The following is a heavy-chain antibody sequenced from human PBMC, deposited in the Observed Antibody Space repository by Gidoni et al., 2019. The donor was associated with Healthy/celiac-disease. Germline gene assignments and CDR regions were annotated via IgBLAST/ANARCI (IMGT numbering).Heavy chain of an antibody. CDR2: INPNSGGT. D-gene: IGHD2-15*01. J-gene: IGHJ6*02. CDR3: ARDRWRKTRYYGMDV. CDR1: GYTFTGYY. V-gene: IGHV1-2*02. Sequence: QVPLVQSGAEVKKPGASVKVSCKASGYTFTGYYMHWVRQAPGQGLEWMGWINPNSGGTNYAQKCQGRGTMTRDTSISTAYMELSRLRSDDTAGYYCARDRWRKTRYYGMDVWGQGTTVTVSS.